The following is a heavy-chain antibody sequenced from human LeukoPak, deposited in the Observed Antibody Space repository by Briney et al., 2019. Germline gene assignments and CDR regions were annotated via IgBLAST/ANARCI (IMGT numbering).Heavy chain of an antibody. CDR2: IYYSGST. CDR1: GGSISSYY. D-gene: IGHD4-17*01. Sequence: SETLSLTCTVSGGSISSYYWSWIRQPPGKGLVWIGYIYYSGSTNYNPSLKSRVTISVDTSKNQFSLKLSSVTAADTAVYYCARAGYGDLDYYYYYYMDVWGKGTTVTISS. J-gene: IGHJ6*03. CDR3: ARAGYGDLDYYYYYYMDV. V-gene: IGHV4-59*08.